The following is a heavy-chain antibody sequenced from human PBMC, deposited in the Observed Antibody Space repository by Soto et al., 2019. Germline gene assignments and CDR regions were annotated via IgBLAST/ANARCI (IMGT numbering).Heavy chain of an antibody. CDR3: AVYSGYEYFSYYYGMDV. D-gene: IGHD5-12*01. CDR2: INHSGST. Sequence: PSETLSLTCAVYGGSFSGYYWSWIRQPPGKGLEWIGEINHSGSTNYNPSLKSRVTISVDTSKNQFSLKLSSVTAADTAVYYCAVYSGYEYFSYYYGMDVWGQGTTVTVSS. CDR1: GGSFSGYY. J-gene: IGHJ6*02. V-gene: IGHV4-34*01.